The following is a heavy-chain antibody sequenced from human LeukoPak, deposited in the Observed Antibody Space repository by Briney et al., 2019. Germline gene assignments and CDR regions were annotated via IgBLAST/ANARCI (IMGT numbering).Heavy chain of an antibody. Sequence: PSETLSLTCAVYGGSFSGYYWSWIRQPPGKGLEWIGEINHSGSTNYNPSLKSRVTISVDTSKNQFSLKLSSVTAADTAVYYCARTHGGNSLMVALDYWGQGTLVTVSS. CDR3: ARTHGGNSLMVALDY. D-gene: IGHD4-23*01. J-gene: IGHJ4*02. V-gene: IGHV4-34*01. CDR2: INHSGST. CDR1: GGSFSGYY.